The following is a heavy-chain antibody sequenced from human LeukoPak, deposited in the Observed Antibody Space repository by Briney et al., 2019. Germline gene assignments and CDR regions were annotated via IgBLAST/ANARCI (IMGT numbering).Heavy chain of an antibody. CDR3: AKGDTS. J-gene: IGHJ5*02. CDR1: GFNFSNYD. D-gene: IGHD2-21*02. V-gene: IGHV3-30*02. Sequence: GGSLRLSCAASGFNFSNYDMHWVRQAPGKGLEWVAFIRYDGSDKYYADSVKGRFTISRDNSKNALYLQMNSLRTEDTAVYYCAKGDTSWGQGTLVTVSS. CDR2: IRYDGSDK.